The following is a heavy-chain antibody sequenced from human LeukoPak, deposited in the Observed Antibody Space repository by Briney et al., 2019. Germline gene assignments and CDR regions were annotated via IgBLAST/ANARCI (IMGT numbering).Heavy chain of an antibody. V-gene: IGHV1-18*01. CDR3: ARELHVERDDY. CDR2: ISANDGKT. CDR1: GYTFTSYS. J-gene: IGHJ4*02. Sequence: ASVKVSCKASGYTFTSYSISWVRQAPGQGLEWMGWISANDGKTHYSEKHQGRVTMSTDTVTSTAYMELRSLRSDDTAVYYCARELHVERDDYWGQGTLVTVSS. D-gene: IGHD1-1*01.